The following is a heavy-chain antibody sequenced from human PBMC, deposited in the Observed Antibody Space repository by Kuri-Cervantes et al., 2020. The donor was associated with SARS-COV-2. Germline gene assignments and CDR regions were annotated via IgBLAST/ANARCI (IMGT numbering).Heavy chain of an antibody. J-gene: IGHJ4*02. V-gene: IGHV3-48*02. CDR2: ISSSSSTI. Sequence: GESLKISCAASGFTFSSYSMNWVRQAPGKGLEWVSYISSSSSTIYYADSVKGRFTISRDNAKNSPYLQMNSLRDEDTAVYYCARVVLWELGNLDYWGQGTLVTVSS. CDR1: GFTFSSYS. D-gene: IGHD1-26*01. CDR3: ARVVLWELGNLDY.